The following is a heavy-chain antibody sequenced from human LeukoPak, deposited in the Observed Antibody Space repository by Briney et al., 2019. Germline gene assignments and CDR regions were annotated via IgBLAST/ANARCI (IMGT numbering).Heavy chain of an antibody. J-gene: IGHJ4*02. CDR2: IYYSGSA. Sequence: SETLSLTCTVSGGSISSSGYYWSWIRQPPGKGLEWIGTIYYSGSAYYNPSLKTQVTISVDTSKNQFSLKLSSVTAADTAVYYCAKHGSYHFDYWGQGTLVTVSS. D-gene: IGHD3-10*01. V-gene: IGHV4-39*01. CDR1: GGSISSSGYY. CDR3: AKHGSYHFDY.